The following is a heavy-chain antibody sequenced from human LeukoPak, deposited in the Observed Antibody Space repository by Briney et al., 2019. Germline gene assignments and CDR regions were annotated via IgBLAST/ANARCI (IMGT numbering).Heavy chain of an antibody. CDR3: ARDGRGYYGSGSYYKAYYMDV. V-gene: IGHV4-34*01. CDR2: IYYSGST. J-gene: IGHJ6*03. CDR1: GGSFSGYY. D-gene: IGHD3-10*01. Sequence: SETLSLTCAVYGGSFSGYYWSWIRQPPGKGLEWIGTIYYSGSTYHNPSLKSRVTISVDTSKNQFSLKLSSVTAADTAVYYCARDGRGYYGSGSYYKAYYMDVWGKGTTVTISS.